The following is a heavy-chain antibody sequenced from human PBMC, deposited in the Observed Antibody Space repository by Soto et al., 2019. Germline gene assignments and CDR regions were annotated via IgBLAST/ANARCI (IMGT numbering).Heavy chain of an antibody. J-gene: IGHJ4*02. CDR2: IYYSGSI. D-gene: IGHD3-16*01. CDR1: GGSVSSGSYY. V-gene: IGHV4-61*01. Sequence: SETLSLTCTVSGGSVSSGSYYWSWIRQPPGKGLEWIGYIYYSGSINYNPSLKSRVTISVDTSKNQFSLKLSSVTAADTAVYYCARSPPGGPFDYWGQGTLVTVSS. CDR3: ARSPPGGPFDY.